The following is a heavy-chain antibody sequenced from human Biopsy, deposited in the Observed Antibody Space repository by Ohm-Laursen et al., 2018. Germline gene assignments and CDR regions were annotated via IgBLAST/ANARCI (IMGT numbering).Heavy chain of an antibody. CDR2: IYPGGST. CDR1: GGDINNYY. V-gene: IGHV4-4*07. CDR3: ASVVLGPTNDAFDL. Sequence: SDTLSLTCHVSGGDINNYYWSWIRQPAGKGLEWIGRIYPGGSTNYNPSLKSRATMSVDTSKKQLSLRLRSVTAADTAMYYCASVVLGPTNDAFDLWGQGTMVVVSS. J-gene: IGHJ3*01. D-gene: IGHD3-22*01.